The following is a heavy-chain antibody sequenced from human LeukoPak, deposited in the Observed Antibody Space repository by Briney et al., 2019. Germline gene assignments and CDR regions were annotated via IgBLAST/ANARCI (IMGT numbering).Heavy chain of an antibody. J-gene: IGHJ2*01. CDR2: INHSGST. Sequence: SETLSLTCAVYVGSFSGYYWGWIRQPPGKGLEWIGEINHSGSTNYNPSLKSRVTISVVTSKNQFSLKLSSVTAADTAVYYCAREREGYFDLWGRGTLVTVSS. CDR3: AREREGYFDL. V-gene: IGHV4-34*01. CDR1: VGSFSGYY.